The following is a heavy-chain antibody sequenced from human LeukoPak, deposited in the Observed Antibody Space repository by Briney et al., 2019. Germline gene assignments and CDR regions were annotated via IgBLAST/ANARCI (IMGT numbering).Heavy chain of an antibody. Sequence: SVKVSCKASGGTFSSYAISGVRQAPGQGLEWMGGIIPIFGTANYAQKFQGRVTITADESTSTAYMELSSLRSEDTAVYYCARVGIAAAGSNAPIQHWGQGTLVTVSS. D-gene: IGHD6-13*01. J-gene: IGHJ1*01. CDR1: GGTFSSYA. CDR2: IIPIFGTA. CDR3: ARVGIAAAGSNAPIQH. V-gene: IGHV1-69*13.